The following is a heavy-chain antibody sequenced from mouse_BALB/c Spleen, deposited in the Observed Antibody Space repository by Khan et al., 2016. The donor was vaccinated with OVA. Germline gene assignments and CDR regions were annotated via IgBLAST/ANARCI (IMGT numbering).Heavy chain of an antibody. J-gene: IGHJ4*01. Sequence: VQLQQSGPGLVKPSQSLSLTCTVTGYSITSGYAWNWIRQFPGNKLEWMGYISSSGSTSYNPSLRRRLSITRDTSKNPFFLQLHSGTTEDTATYYCARKNYYGYAMDYWGQGTAVTVSS. CDR2: ISSSGST. D-gene: IGHD1-1*01. CDR1: GYSITSGYA. CDR3: ARKNYYGYAMDY. V-gene: IGHV3-2*02.